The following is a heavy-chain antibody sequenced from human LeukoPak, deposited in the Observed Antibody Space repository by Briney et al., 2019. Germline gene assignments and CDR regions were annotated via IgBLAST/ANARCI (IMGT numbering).Heavy chain of an antibody. Sequence: ASVKVSCKASGYTFTSYDINWVRQATGQGLEWMGWMNPNSGNTGYAQKFQGRVTMTRNTSISTAYMELSSLRSEDTAVYYCARVRGGWNYMDVWGKGTTVAVSS. CDR1: GYTFTSYD. D-gene: IGHD1-26*01. CDR2: MNPNSGNT. J-gene: IGHJ6*03. V-gene: IGHV1-8*01. CDR3: ARVRGGWNYMDV.